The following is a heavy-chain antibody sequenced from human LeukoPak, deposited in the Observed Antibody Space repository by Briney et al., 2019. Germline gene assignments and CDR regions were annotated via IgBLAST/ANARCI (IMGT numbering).Heavy chain of an antibody. CDR2: ISTSSGYI. CDR1: GFTFSDYS. D-gene: IGHD3-22*01. J-gene: IGHJ3*02. CDR3: ARVGDSSGYFHDAFDI. V-gene: IGHV3-21*01. Sequence: GGSLRLSCAASGFTFSDYSMNWVRQAPGKGLEWVSSISTSSGYIYYADSVKSRFTISRDNAKNSLYLQMNSLRAEDTAVYYCARVGDSSGYFHDAFDIWGQGTMVTVSS.